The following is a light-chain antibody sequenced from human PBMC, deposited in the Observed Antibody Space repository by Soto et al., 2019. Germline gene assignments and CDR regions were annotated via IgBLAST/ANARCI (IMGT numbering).Light chain of an antibody. Sequence: QSALTQPASVPGSRGQSITIPCTGTSSDVGGYNYVSWYQQHPGKAPKLMIYEVSNRPSGVSNRFSGSKSGNTASLTISGLQAEDEADYYCSSYTSSSTLVFGTGTKVTVL. CDR1: SSDVGGYNY. V-gene: IGLV2-14*01. CDR3: SSYTSSSTLV. CDR2: EVS. J-gene: IGLJ1*01.